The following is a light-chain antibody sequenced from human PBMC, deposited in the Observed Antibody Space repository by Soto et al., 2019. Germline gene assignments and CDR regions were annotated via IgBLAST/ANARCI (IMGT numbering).Light chain of an antibody. Sequence: QLFPAPTSLSASFGDRVTITFRASQGIASSLPWYQQKPGKAPKLLIYAASTLQSGVPSRFSGSGSGTDFTLPISSLQPEDFATYYCHQLNSYPITFGLGTRLAIK. CDR2: AAS. V-gene: IGKV1-9*01. J-gene: IGKJ5*01. CDR1: QGIASS. CDR3: HQLNSYPIT.